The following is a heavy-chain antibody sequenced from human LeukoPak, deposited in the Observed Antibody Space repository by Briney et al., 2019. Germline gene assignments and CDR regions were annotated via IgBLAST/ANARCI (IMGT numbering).Heavy chain of an antibody. V-gene: IGHV3-11*04. CDR2: ISSSGTDK. J-gene: IGHJ4*02. D-gene: IGHD6-13*01. CDR1: GFAFSDYY. Sequence: GGSLRLSCAASGFAFSDYYISWIRQSQGKGLEWISYISSSGTDKYYVDSLKGRFTVSRDNTKNSLYLQMNSLRAEDTAVYYCAKDSSSSWYGVFDYWGQGTLVTVSS. CDR3: AKDSSSSWYGVFDY.